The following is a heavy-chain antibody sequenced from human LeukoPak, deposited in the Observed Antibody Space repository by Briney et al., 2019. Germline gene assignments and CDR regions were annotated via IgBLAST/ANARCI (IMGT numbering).Heavy chain of an antibody. Sequence: SGGSLRLSCAASGFTFSDYYMSWIRQAPGNGLEWVSYISSSGSFIYYADSVKGRFTISRDNAKNSLYLQMNSLRAEDTAVYYCARPYGSGSYPNWFDPWGQGTLVTVSS. V-gene: IGHV3-11*04. CDR2: ISSSGSFI. J-gene: IGHJ5*02. D-gene: IGHD3-10*01. CDR3: ARPYGSGSYPNWFDP. CDR1: GFTFSDYY.